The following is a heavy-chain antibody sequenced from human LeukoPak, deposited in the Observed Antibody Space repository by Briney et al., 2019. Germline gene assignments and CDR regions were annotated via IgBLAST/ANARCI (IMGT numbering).Heavy chain of an antibody. CDR3: ARDRPVMITFGGVIIAAY. CDR1: GYTFTRHG. CDR2: VSGYNGNT. D-gene: IGHD3-16*02. J-gene: IGHJ4*02. V-gene: IGHV1-18*01. Sequence: ASVKVSFQTSGYTFTRHGINWLRQTPGQGLEWMGWVSGYNGNTDYAQKFQGRVTMTTDRSTNTVYMELRGLRSDDTAVYYCARDRPVMITFGGVIIAAYWGQGTLVSVSS.